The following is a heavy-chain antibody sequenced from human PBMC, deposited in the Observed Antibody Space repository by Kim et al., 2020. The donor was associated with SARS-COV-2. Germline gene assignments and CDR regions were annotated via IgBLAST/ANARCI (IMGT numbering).Heavy chain of an antibody. V-gene: IGHV3-15*01. D-gene: IGHD3-10*01. CDR3: TTDLLWFGGGDY. Sequence: DYAAPVKGRFTISRDESKNTLYLQMNSLKTEDTAVYYCTTDLLWFGGGDYWGQGTLVTVSS. J-gene: IGHJ4*02.